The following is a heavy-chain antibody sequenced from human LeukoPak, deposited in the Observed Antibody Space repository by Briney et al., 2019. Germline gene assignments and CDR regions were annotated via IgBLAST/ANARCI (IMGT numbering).Heavy chain of an antibody. Sequence: GGSLRLSCAASGFTFSGYAMSWVRQAPGKGLEWVSSISGSGDNTYYADSVKGRFTISRDNSKNKLYLQMNSLRDEDTAVYYCAKGPIAARPGYYYYYMDVWGKGTTVTVSS. J-gene: IGHJ6*03. D-gene: IGHD6-6*01. CDR2: ISGSGDNT. V-gene: IGHV3-23*01. CDR3: AKGPIAARPGYYYYYMDV. CDR1: GFTFSGYA.